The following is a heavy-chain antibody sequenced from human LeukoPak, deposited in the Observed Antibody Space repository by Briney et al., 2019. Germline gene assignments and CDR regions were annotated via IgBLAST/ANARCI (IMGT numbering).Heavy chain of an antibody. J-gene: IGHJ5*02. CDR2: IYYSGST. CDR3: ARGLRGEFREFLFDP. V-gene: IGHV4-59*01. Sequence: SETLSLTCTVSGGSISSYYWSWIRQPPGKGLEWIGYIYYSGSTNYNPSLKSRVTISVDTSKNQFSLKLSSVTAADTAVYYCARGLRGEFREFLFDPWGQGTLVTVSS. D-gene: IGHD3-10*01. CDR1: GGSISSYY.